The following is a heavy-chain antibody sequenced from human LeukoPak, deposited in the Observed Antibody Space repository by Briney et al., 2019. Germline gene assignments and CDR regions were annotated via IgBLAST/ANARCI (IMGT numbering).Heavy chain of an antibody. V-gene: IGHV4-30-4*08. D-gene: IGHD3-22*01. CDR2: IYYSGST. Sequence: SETLSLTCTVSGGSISSGDYYWRWIRQPPGKGLEWIWYIYYSGSTYYNPSLKSRVTISVDTSKNQFSLKLSSVTAADTAVYYCARDFGYYDNTDYWGQGTLVTVSS. CDR1: GGSISSGDYY. J-gene: IGHJ4*02. CDR3: ARDFGYYDNTDY.